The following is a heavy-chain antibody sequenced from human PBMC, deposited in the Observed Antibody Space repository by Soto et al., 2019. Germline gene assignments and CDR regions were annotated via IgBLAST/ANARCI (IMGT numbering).Heavy chain of an antibody. CDR2: ISSSSSYI. D-gene: IGHD6-19*01. CDR1: GFTFSIYS. CDR3: ARDDAASGSSNDY. J-gene: IGHJ4*02. Sequence: EVQLVESGGGLVKPGGSLRLSCAASGFTFSIYSMNWVRQAPGKGLEWVSSISSSSSYIYYADSVKGRFTISRDNAKNSLYLQTNSLRAEDTAVYYCARDDAASGSSNDYWSQGTLVTVSS. V-gene: IGHV3-21*01.